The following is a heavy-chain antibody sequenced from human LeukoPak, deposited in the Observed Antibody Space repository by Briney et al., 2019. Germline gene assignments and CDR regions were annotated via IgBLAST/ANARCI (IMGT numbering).Heavy chain of an antibody. J-gene: IGHJ4*02. Sequence: GGSLRLSCAASGFTFSSYAMSWVRQAPGKGLEWVSAISGSGGSTYYADSVKGRFTISRDNSKNTLYLQMNSLRAEDTAVYYCASDRVLEQQTDQTPNWGQGTLVTVSS. CDR2: ISGSGGST. V-gene: IGHV3-23*01. D-gene: IGHD6-13*01. CDR1: GFTFSSYA. CDR3: ASDRVLEQQTDQTPN.